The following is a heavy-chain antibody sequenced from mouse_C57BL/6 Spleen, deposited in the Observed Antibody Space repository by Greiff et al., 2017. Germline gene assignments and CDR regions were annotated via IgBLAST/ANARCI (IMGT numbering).Heavy chain of an antibody. CDR1: GYTFTSYW. D-gene: IGHD1-1*01. V-gene: IGHV1-50*01. J-gene: IGHJ2*01. CDR2: IDPSDSYT. Sequence: VQLQQPGAELVKPGASVKLSCKASGYTFTSYWMQWVKQRPGQGLEWIGEIDPSDSYTNYNQKFKGKATWTVDKSSSTAYMQRSSLTSEDSAVYYGAREDYYGRSCLDYWGQGTTLTVSS. CDR3: AREDYYGRSCLDY.